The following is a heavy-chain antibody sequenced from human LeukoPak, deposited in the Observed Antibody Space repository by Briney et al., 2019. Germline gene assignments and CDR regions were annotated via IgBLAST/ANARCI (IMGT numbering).Heavy chain of an antibody. CDR3: ARDWYYYDSSGSEAYFDY. J-gene: IGHJ4*02. CDR2: IYSGGST. Sequence: PGGSLRLSCAASGFTVSSNYMSWVRQAPGKGLEWVSVIYSGGSTYYADSVKGRFTISRDNSKNTLYLQMNSLRAEDTAVYYCARDWYYYDSSGSEAYFDYWGQGTLVTVSS. D-gene: IGHD3-22*01. CDR1: GFTVSSNY. V-gene: IGHV3-53*01.